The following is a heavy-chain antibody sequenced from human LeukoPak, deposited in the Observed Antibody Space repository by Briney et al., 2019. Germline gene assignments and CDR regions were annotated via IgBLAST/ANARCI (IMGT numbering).Heavy chain of an antibody. CDR1: GFTFSSYG. V-gene: IGHV3-30*18. J-gene: IGHJ3*02. Sequence: PGGSLRLSCAASGFTFSSYGMSWVRRAPGKGLEWVAVISYDGSNKYYADSVKGRFTISRDNSKNTLYLQMNSLRAEDTAVYYCAKDPGTYDILTGLMPQDNWGQGTMVTVSS. CDR2: ISYDGSNK. CDR3: AKDPGTYDILTGLMPQDN. D-gene: IGHD3-9*01.